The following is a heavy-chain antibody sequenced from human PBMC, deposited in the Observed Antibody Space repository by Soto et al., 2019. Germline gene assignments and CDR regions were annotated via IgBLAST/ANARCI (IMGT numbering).Heavy chain of an antibody. CDR1: GGTFSSYA. D-gene: IGHD3-16*01. J-gene: IGHJ4*02. V-gene: IGHV1-69*01. CDR3: ARGGGGGADY. CDR2: IIPIFGTA. Sequence: QVQLVQSGAEVKKPGSSVKVSCKASGGTFSSYAISWVRQAPGQGLERMGGIIPIFGTANYAQKFQGRFTIPADEATSTAYRGLGSVSPEDTAVFYCARGGGGGADYWGQGTLVTVSS.